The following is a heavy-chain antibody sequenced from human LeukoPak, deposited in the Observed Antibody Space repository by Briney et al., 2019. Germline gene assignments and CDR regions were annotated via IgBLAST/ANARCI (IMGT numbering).Heavy chain of an antibody. V-gene: IGHV4-4*09. Sequence: PSETLSLTCAVSAASISIYYWSWIRQAPGKGLEWIGYTSTSGSTNYDPSLKSRVSISLDTSKNRFSLNLNFVTAADTAVYYCASPRSGYRYTFDYWGQGALVTVSS. J-gene: IGHJ4*02. CDR1: AASISIYY. D-gene: IGHD3-22*01. CDR3: ASPRSGYRYTFDY. CDR2: TSTSGST.